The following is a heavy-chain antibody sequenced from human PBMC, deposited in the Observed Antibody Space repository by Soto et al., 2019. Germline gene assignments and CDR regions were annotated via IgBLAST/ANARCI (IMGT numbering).Heavy chain of an antibody. CDR1: GGSISSSSYY. CDR3: ARGKGAAASHSNFDY. D-gene: IGHD6-13*01. V-gene: IGHV4-39*07. J-gene: IGHJ4*02. Sequence: SETLSLTCTVSGGSISSSSYYWGWIRQPPGKGLEWIGSIYYSGSTYYNPSLKSRVTISVDTSKNQFSLKLSSVTAADTAVYYCARGKGAAASHSNFDYWGQGALVTVSS. CDR2: IYYSGST.